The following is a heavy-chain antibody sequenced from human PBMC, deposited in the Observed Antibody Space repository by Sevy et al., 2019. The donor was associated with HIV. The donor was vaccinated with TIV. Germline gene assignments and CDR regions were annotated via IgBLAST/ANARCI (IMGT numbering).Heavy chain of an antibody. CDR1: RYTLTELS. V-gene: IGHV1-24*01. D-gene: IGHD2-2*01. CDR2: FDPEDGET. J-gene: IGHJ5*02. CDR3: ARELYCSSTSCPRGYNWFDP. Sequence: ASVKVSCKVSRYTLTELSMHWVRQAPGKGLEWMGGFDPEDGETIYAQKFQGRVTMTEDTSTDTAYMELSSLRSEDTAVYYCARELYCSSTSCPRGYNWFDPWGQGTLVTVSS.